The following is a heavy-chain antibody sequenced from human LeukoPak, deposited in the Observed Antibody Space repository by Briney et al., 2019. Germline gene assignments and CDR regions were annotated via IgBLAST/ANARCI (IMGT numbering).Heavy chain of an antibody. D-gene: IGHD6-13*01. CDR3: ARGDGSSWFDP. Sequence: ASVKVSCKAPGYTFTDYYLHWVRQATGQGLEWMGWINPNSGGANFALNFQGRVTMTRATSISTAYMELSRLTSDDTAVYYCARGDGSSWFDPWGQGTLVTVSS. V-gene: IGHV1-2*02. CDR2: INPNSGGA. CDR1: GYTFTDYY. J-gene: IGHJ5*02.